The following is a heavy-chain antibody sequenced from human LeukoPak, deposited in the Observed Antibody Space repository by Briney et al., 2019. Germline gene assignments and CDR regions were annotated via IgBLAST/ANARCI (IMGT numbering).Heavy chain of an antibody. J-gene: IGHJ4*02. CDR3: AQGYYGSGGGGSFDY. CDR2: IQYDGSNK. CDR1: GLTFSNYD. V-gene: IGHV3-30*02. Sequence: GGSLRLSCAASGLTFSNYDMHWVRQAPGKGLEWVAFIQYDGSNKYYADSVKGRFTISRDNSKNTLYLQMNSLRAEDTAVYFCAQGYYGSGGGGSFDYWGQGTLVTVSS. D-gene: IGHD3-10*01.